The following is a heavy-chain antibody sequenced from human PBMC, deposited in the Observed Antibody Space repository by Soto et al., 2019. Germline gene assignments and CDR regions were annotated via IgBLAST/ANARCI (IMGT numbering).Heavy chain of an antibody. Sequence: KPSETLSLTCTVSGGSISSYYWSWIRQPPGKGLEWIGYIYYSVSTNYNPSLKSRVTISVDTSKNQFSLKLSSVTAADTAVYYCARDNTGDYYGMDVWGQGTRVTVSS. V-gene: IGHV4-59*01. CDR2: IYYSVST. J-gene: IGHJ6*02. CDR1: GGSISSYY. D-gene: IGHD2-2*02. CDR3: ARDNTGDYYGMDV.